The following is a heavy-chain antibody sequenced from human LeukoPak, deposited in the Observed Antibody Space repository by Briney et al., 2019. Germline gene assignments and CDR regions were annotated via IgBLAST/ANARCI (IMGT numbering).Heavy chain of an antibody. Sequence: PSETLSLTCTVSGGSISSYYWSRIRQPPGKGLGWIGYIYYSGSTNYNPSLKSRVTISVDTSKNQFSLKLSSVTAADTAVYYCARDNWNYGSSMDVWGQGTTVTVSS. V-gene: IGHV4-59*01. CDR1: GGSISSYY. CDR3: ARDNWNYGSSMDV. D-gene: IGHD1-7*01. CDR2: IYYSGST. J-gene: IGHJ6*02.